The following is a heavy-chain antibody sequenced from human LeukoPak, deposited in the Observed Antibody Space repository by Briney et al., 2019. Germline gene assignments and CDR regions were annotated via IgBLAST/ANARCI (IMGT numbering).Heavy chain of an antibody. D-gene: IGHD5-12*01. CDR3: ARDQGGYEF. CDR1: GFTFSSYS. V-gene: IGHV4-59*12. CDR2: IYYSGST. Sequence: GSLRLSCAASGFTFSSYSMNWVRQPPGKGLEWIGYIYYSGSTNYNPSLKSRVTISVDTSKNQFSLKMKSVTAADTAVYYCARDQGGYEFRGHGALVTVSS. J-gene: IGHJ4*01.